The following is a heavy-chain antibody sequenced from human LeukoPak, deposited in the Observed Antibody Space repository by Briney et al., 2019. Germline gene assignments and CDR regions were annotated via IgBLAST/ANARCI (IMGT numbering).Heavy chain of an antibody. CDR1: GYTFTSYG. CDR3: ARGVITFGGVIVTSDFDY. D-gene: IGHD3-16*02. J-gene: IGHJ4*02. V-gene: IGHV1-18*01. CDR2: ISAYNGNT. Sequence: ASVKVSCNASGYTFTSYGISWVRQAPGQGLEWMGWISAYNGNTNYAQKLQGRVTMTTDTSTSTAYMELRSLRSDDTAVYYCARGVITFGGVIVTSDFDYWGQGTLVTVSS.